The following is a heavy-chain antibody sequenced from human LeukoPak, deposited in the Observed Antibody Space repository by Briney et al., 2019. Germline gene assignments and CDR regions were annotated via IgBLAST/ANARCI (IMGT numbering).Heavy chain of an antibody. CDR1: GGSINSGSYY. CDR3: ARISYHDTFDM. Sequence: SETLSLTCTVSGGSINSGSYYWSWIRQSAGKGLEWIGRIYTSENTNYNPSLQSRVTLSIDTSKNQFSLKLSSMTAADTAVHYCARISYHDTFDMWGQGTMVTVSS. V-gene: IGHV4-61*02. CDR2: IYTSENT. J-gene: IGHJ3*02. D-gene: IGHD3-16*02.